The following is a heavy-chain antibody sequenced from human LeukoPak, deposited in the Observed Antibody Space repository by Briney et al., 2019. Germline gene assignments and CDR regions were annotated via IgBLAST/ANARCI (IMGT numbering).Heavy chain of an antibody. CDR2: IRSGSTYI. V-gene: IGHV3-21*01. Sequence: GGSLRLSCAASGFTFSSYSMHWVRQAPGKGLEWVSSIRSGSTYINYADSVKGRFTISRDDAKKSLYLQMNSLRAEDTAVYYCAGDGIFDYWGQGTLVTVSS. CDR1: GFTFSSYS. J-gene: IGHJ4*02. CDR3: AGDGIFDY.